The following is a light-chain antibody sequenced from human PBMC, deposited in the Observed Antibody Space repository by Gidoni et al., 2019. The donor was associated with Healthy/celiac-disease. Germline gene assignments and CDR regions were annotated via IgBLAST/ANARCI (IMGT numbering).Light chain of an antibody. CDR1: QSISSY. J-gene: IGKJ5*01. CDR3: QQSYSTPT. V-gene: IGKV1-39*01. Sequence: DIQMTQSPSSLSASVGDRVTITCRASQSISSYLNWYQQKPGNAPKLLIYAASSLQSGVPSRFSGSGSGTDFTLTISSLQPEDFATYYCQQSYSTPTFXXXTRLEIK. CDR2: AAS.